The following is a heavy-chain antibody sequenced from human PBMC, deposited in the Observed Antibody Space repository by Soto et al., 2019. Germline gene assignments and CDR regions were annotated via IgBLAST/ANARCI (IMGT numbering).Heavy chain of an antibody. V-gene: IGHV1-18*04. CDR1: GYTFTSYV. J-gene: IGHJ4*02. D-gene: IGHD6-13*01. CDR3: AREIAAAGNSDY. Sequence: ASVKVSCKASGYTFTSYVISWVRQAPGQGLEWMGWISAYNGNTNYAQKLQGRVTMTTDTSTSTAYMELRSLRSDDTAVYYCAREIAAAGNSDYWGQGTLVTVSS. CDR2: ISAYNGNT.